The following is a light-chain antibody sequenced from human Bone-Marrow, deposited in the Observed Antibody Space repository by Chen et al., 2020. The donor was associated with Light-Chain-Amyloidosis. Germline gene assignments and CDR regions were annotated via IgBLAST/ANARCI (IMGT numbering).Light chain of an antibody. Sequence: SYELTQPPTVSVSPGQTARIPCSGDDLPTKYAYWYQQKPGQAPVLVIHRDTERPSGFSGRFSGSSLGTTATLTISGVQADDEADYHCQSADSSGTYEVIFGGGTKLTVL. J-gene: IGLJ2*01. CDR1: DLPTKY. V-gene: IGLV3-25*03. CDR3: QSADSSGTYEVI. CDR2: RDT.